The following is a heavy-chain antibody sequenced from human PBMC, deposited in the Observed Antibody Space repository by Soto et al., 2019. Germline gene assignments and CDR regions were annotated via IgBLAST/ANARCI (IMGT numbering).Heavy chain of an antibody. Sequence: QITLKESGPTLVKPKKTLTLTCTFSGFSISISGVGVCWISKPPGKALEWLALIYWDDDKRYSPSLKSRLTISKDTSKNQVVLTRTNIDPVDKSIYYGAHSHYSGSTDYFDDWGQGTLVTVSS. V-gene: IGHV2-5*02. CDR1: GFSISISGVG. D-gene: IGHD1-26*01. CDR3: AHSHYSGSTDYFDD. J-gene: IGHJ4*02. CDR2: IYWDDDK.